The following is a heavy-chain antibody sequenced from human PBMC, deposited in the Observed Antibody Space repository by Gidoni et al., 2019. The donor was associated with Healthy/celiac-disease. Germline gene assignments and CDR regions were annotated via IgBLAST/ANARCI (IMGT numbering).Heavy chain of an antibody. Sequence: EVQLLESGGGLVQPGGSLRLSCAASGFTFSSYAMSWVRQAPGKGLEWVSAISGSGGSTYYADSVKGRFTISRDNSKNTLYLQMNSLRAEDTAVYYCATSYYYDSSGYYYEDSAFDIWDQGTMVTVSS. V-gene: IGHV3-23*01. CDR1: GFTFSSYA. J-gene: IGHJ3*02. CDR3: ATSYYYDSSGYYYEDSAFDI. D-gene: IGHD3-22*01. CDR2: ISGSGGST.